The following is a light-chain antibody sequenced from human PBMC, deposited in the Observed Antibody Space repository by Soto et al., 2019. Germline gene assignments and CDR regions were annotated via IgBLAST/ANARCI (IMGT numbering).Light chain of an antibody. CDR3: QQYNNWPQFT. Sequence: DIVLTQSPATLSVSLGERVSLSCRASQIISSNLAWYQQKPGQIPRLLIYGASARAAGIPARFSGSGSGTEFTLTISSLRSEDFAVYYCQQYNNWPQFTFGPGTKVDV. CDR1: QIISSN. J-gene: IGKJ3*01. CDR2: GAS. V-gene: IGKV3-15*01.